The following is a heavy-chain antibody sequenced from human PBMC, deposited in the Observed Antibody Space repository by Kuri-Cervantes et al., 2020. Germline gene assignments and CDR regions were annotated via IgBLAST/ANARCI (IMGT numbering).Heavy chain of an antibody. J-gene: IGHJ4*02. CDR2: FDPEDGET. V-gene: IGHV1-24*01. CDR1: GYTLTELS. Sequence: ASVKVSCKVSGYTLTELSMHWVRQAPGKGLEWMGGFDPEDGETIYAQKFRGRVTMTEDTSTDTAYMELSSLRSEDTAVYYCATAGSYYEFVDYWGQGTLVTVSS. CDR3: ATAGSYYEFVDY. D-gene: IGHD1-26*01.